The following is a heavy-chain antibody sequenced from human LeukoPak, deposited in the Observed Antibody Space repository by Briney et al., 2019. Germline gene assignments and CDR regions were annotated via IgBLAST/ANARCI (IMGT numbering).Heavy chain of an antibody. CDR3: ARVIAAAGKYYHYYYMDV. J-gene: IGHJ6*03. Sequence: GGSLRLSCAASGFTFSSYWMTWVRQAPGKGLEWVSSISSSSSYIYYADSVKGRFTISRDNAKNSLYLQMNSLRAEDTAVYYCARVIAAAGKYYHYYYMDVWGKGTTVTVSS. CDR1: GFTFSSYW. D-gene: IGHD6-13*01. CDR2: ISSSSSYI. V-gene: IGHV3-21*01.